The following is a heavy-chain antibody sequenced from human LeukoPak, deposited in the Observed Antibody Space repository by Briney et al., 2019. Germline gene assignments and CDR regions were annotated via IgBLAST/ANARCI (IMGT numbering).Heavy chain of an antibody. CDR2: ISGSGGST. Sequence: PGGSLRLSCAASGFTFSSYEMNWVRQAPGKGLEWVSGISGSGGSTYYADPVKGRFTISRDNSKNTLYLQMNSLRVEDTAVYYCAKGGRWDYYDSSHWGQGTMVTVSS. CDR3: AKGGRWDYYDSSH. D-gene: IGHD3-22*01. CDR1: GFTFSSYE. V-gene: IGHV3-23*01. J-gene: IGHJ3*01.